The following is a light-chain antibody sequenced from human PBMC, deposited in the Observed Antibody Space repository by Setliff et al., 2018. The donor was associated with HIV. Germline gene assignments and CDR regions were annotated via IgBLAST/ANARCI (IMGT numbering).Light chain of an antibody. J-gene: IGKJ4*01. Sequence: DIQMTQSPSTLSASVGDRVTITCRASESVDSWLAWHQQKPGKAPNLLIYKASYLESGVPSRFSGSGSGTEFTLTISSLQPDDFGSYYCQQYDTFPLTFGGGTKVDIK. V-gene: IGKV1-5*03. CDR3: QQYDTFPLT. CDR1: ESVDSW. CDR2: KAS.